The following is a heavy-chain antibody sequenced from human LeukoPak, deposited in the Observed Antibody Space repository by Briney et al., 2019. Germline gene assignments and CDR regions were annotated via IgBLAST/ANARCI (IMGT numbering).Heavy chain of an antibody. J-gene: IGHJ4*02. CDR1: GGSISSSSAY. V-gene: IGHV4-39*01. D-gene: IGHD5-18*01. Sequence: SETLSLTCTVSGGSISSSSAYWGWIRQPPGKGLEWIGSIYYSKNTYYNPSLKSRVTISADTSKNQFSLTLGSVSATDTAVYYCVSPRGFSHGYFDYWGQGTLVTVSS. CDR3: VSPRGFSHGYFDY. CDR2: IYYSKNT.